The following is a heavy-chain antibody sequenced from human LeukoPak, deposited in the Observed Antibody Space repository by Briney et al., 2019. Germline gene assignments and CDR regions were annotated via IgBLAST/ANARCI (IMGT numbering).Heavy chain of an antibody. V-gene: IGHV4-38-2*02. CDR2: IYHSGST. D-gene: IGHD1-1*01. CDR1: GYSISSGYY. CDR3: ARLPPTYNWNDAISSYYFDS. Sequence: PSETLSLTCTVSGYSISSGYYWGWIRQPPGKGLEWIGSIYHSGSTYYNPSLKSRVTISVDTSKNQFSLKLSSVTAADTAVYYCARLPPTYNWNDAISSYYFDSWGQGTLVTVSS. J-gene: IGHJ4*02.